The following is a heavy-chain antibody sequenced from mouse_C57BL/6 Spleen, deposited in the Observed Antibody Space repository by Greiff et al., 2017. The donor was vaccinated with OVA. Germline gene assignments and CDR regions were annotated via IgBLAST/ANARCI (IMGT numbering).Heavy chain of an antibody. D-gene: IGHD1-1*01. CDR2: INPNNGGT. V-gene: IGHV1-22*01. Sequence: EVKLQESGPELVKPGASVKMSCKASGYTFTDYNMHWVKQSHGKSLEWIGYINPNNGGTSYNQKFKGKATLTVNKSSSTAYMELRSLTSEDSAVYYCARGKVFSYYGSSHFAYWGQGTLVTVSA. CDR1: GYTFTDYN. CDR3: ARGKVFSYYGSSHFAY. J-gene: IGHJ3*01.